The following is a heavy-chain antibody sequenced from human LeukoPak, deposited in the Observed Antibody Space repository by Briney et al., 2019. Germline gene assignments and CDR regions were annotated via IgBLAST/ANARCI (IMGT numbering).Heavy chain of an antibody. D-gene: IGHD3-3*01. Sequence: SETLSLNCTVSGGSISSSSYYWGWIRQPPGKGLEWIGSIYYSGSTYYNPSLKSRVTISVGTSKNQFSLKLSSVTAADTAVYYCARGRRSIFGVVIDTTNFDYWGQGTLVTVSS. CDR1: GGSISSSSYY. CDR2: IYYSGST. CDR3: ARGRRSIFGVVIDTTNFDY. J-gene: IGHJ4*02. V-gene: IGHV4-39*07.